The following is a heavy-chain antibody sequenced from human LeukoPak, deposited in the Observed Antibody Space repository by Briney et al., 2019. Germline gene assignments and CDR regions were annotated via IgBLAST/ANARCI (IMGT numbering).Heavy chain of an antibody. V-gene: IGHV3-48*02. D-gene: IGHD3-22*01. Sequence: TGGSLRLSCAASGFTFTIYGMNWLRQAPGKGLEWVSYLSGRSDSIYYAESVKGRFTTSRDNARNSLYLQMNSLRDEDTAVYYCARDFRYRDSSGYYSFDYWGQGTLVTVSS. J-gene: IGHJ4*02. CDR1: GFTFTIYG. CDR3: ARDFRYRDSSGYYSFDY. CDR2: LSGRSDSI.